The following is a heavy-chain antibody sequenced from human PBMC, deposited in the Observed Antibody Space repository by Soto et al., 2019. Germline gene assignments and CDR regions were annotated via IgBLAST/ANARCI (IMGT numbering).Heavy chain of an antibody. Sequence: GGSLRLSCAASGFTVSSYGMHWVRQAPGKGLEWVAVIWYDGSNKYYADSVKGRFTISRDNSKNTLYLQMNSLRAEDTAVYYCARDLIAVAGPSWFDPWGQGTLVTVSS. D-gene: IGHD6-19*01. V-gene: IGHV3-33*01. CDR3: ARDLIAVAGPSWFDP. J-gene: IGHJ5*02. CDR1: GFTVSSYG. CDR2: IWYDGSNK.